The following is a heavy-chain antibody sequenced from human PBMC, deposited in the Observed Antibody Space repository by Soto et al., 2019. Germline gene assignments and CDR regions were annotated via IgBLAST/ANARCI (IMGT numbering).Heavy chain of an antibody. CDR3: AKDPTGRRDGYNPFDY. J-gene: IGHJ4*02. V-gene: IGHV3-23*01. D-gene: IGHD5-12*01. CDR2: ISGSGGST. CDR1: GFTFSSYA. Sequence: SGGSLRLSCAASGFTFSSYAMSWVRQAPGKGLEWVSAISGSGGSTYYADSVKGRFTISRDNSKNTLYLQMNSLRAEDTAVYYCAKDPTGRRDGYNPFDYWGQGTLVTVSS.